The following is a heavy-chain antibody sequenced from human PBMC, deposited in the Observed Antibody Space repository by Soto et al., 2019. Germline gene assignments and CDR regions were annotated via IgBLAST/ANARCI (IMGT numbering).Heavy chain of an antibody. CDR3: VRDRNGDGWFDP. J-gene: IGHJ5*02. CDR2: IDPDGGDR. V-gene: IGHV3-7*01. Sequence: EVQLVESGGDLVQPGGSLRLACAGSGFTFRIYWMSWDRQAPGKGLEWVANIDPDGGDRKYADSVKGRFTISRDNARTSLHLEMKSLSVEDTALYYCVRDRNGDGWFDPWGQGTPVTVSS. CDR1: GFTFRIYW. D-gene: IGHD2-8*01.